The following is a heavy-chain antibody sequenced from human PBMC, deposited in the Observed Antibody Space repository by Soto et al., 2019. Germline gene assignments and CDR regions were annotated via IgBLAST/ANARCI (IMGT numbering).Heavy chain of an antibody. V-gene: IGHV1-18*01. J-gene: IGHJ4*02. Sequence: QVQLVQSGPEVKKPGASVKVSCKTSGYTFTSYGIAWVRQAPGQGLEWMGWISTSKGNTNYAQKFQGRVTMTTDTSMSTAYMELRSLRSDDTAVYYCATRSPAVDFWGQGTLVTVSS. CDR2: ISTSKGNT. CDR1: GYTFTSYG. CDR3: ATRSPAVDF.